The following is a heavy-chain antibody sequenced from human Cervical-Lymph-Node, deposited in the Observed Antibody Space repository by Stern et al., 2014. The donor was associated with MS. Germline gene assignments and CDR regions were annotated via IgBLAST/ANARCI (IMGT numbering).Heavy chain of an antibody. V-gene: IGHV2-26*01. Sequence: QVTLRESGPVLVKPTETLTLTCTVSGFSLSNARMGVSWIRQPPGKALEWLALFFSNDEKSYSTSLKSRLTISKDTSKSQVVLTMTNMDPVDTATYYCARIQGGGYDNGVDSWGQGTLVTVSS. CDR2: FFSNDEK. J-gene: IGHJ4*02. D-gene: IGHD5-12*01. CDR1: GFSLSNARMG. CDR3: ARIQGGGYDNGVDS.